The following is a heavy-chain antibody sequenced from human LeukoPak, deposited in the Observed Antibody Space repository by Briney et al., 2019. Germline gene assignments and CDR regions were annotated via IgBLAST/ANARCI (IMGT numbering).Heavy chain of an antibody. V-gene: IGHV4-39*07. Sequence: SETLSLTCTVSGGSISSSSYYWGWIRQPPGKGLEWIGSIYYSGSTYYNPSLKSRVTISVDTSKNQFSLNLSSVTAADTAVYYCARGRGGSGYSSAGWFDPWGQGTLVTVSS. CDR3: ARGRGGSGYSSAGWFDP. D-gene: IGHD5-18*01. J-gene: IGHJ5*02. CDR2: IYYSGST. CDR1: GGSISSSSYY.